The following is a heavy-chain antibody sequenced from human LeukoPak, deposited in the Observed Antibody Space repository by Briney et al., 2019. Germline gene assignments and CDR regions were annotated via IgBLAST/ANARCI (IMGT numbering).Heavy chain of an antibody. J-gene: IGHJ4*02. CDR1: GFTFDDYA. V-gene: IGHV3-9*01. CDR2: ISWNSGSI. CDR3: AKDLESGYCTNGVCSYFDY. Sequence: GRSLRLSCAASGFTFDDYAMHWVRQAPGKGLEWVSGISWNSGSIGYADSVKGRFTISRDNAENSLYLQMNSLRAEDTALYYCAKDLESGYCTNGVCSYFDYWGQGTLVTVSS. D-gene: IGHD2-8*01.